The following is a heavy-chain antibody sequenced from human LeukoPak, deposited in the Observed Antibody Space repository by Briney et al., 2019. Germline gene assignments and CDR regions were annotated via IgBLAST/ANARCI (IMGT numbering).Heavy chain of an antibody. CDR2: IYFSGST. V-gene: IGHV4-59*01. Sequence: PSETLSLTCTVSGGSIRSYYWSWIRQPPGNGLEWIGYIYFSGSTSYNPSLKSRVTISVDRSKNQFSLKLSSVAAADTAVYYCARSYDTNFDYWGQGTLVTVSS. D-gene: IGHD3-3*01. J-gene: IGHJ4*02. CDR1: GGSIRSYY. CDR3: ARSYDTNFDY.